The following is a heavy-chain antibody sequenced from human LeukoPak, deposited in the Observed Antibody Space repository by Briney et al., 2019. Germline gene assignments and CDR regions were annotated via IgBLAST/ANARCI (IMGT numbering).Heavy chain of an antibody. D-gene: IGHD3-10*01. Sequence: GASVKVSCKASGYXFTSYGTSWVRQAPGQGLEWMGWISAYNGNTNYAQQLQGRVTMTTDTSMSTAYMELRSLRSDDTAVYYCARDKALVAAPGDYWGQGTLVTVSS. V-gene: IGHV1-18*01. J-gene: IGHJ4*02. CDR3: ARDKALVAAPGDY. CDR2: ISAYNGNT. CDR1: GYXFTSYG.